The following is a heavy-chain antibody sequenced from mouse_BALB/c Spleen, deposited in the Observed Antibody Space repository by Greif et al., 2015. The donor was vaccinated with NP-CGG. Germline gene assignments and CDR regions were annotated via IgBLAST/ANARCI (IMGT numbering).Heavy chain of an antibody. D-gene: IGHD1-1*01. CDR1: GFTFTDYY. CDR3: ARDYYGSSYWYFDV. Sequence: EVMLVESGGGLVQPGGSLRLSCATSGFTFTDYYMSWVRQPPGKALEWLGFIRNKANGYTTEYSASVKGRFTISRDNSQSILYLQMNTLRAEDSATYYCARDYYGSSYWYFDVWAQGPRSPSPQ. J-gene: IGHJ1*01. CDR2: IRNKANGYTT. V-gene: IGHV7-3*02.